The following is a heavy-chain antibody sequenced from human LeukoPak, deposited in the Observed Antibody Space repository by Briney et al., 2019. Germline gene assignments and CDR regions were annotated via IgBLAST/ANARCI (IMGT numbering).Heavy chain of an antibody. J-gene: IGHJ4*02. CDR1: GFTFSSYA. Sequence: GGSLRLSCAASGFTFSSYAMSWVRQAPGQGLEWVSAISGSGGSTYYADSVKGRFTISRDNSKNTLYLQMNSLRAEDTAVYYCAKDNGYYYDSSGYYYKDYWGQGTLVTVSS. CDR3: AKDNGYYYDSSGYYYKDY. D-gene: IGHD3-22*01. V-gene: IGHV3-23*01. CDR2: ISGSGGST.